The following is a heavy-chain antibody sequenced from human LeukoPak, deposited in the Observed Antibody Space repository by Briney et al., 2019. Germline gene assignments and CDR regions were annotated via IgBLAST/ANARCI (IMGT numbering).Heavy chain of an antibody. V-gene: IGHV3-74*01. CDR3: AKDWFATTDY. CDR1: GFPFSVAW. Sequence: GGSLRLSCAASGFPFSVAWMHWFRQVPGKGLMWVSRITTDETTTYADSVRGRFSTSRDNAKSTVYLQMNSLRVEDTAVYYCAKDWFATTDYWGQGILVTVSS. CDR2: ITTDETT. D-gene: IGHD1/OR15-1a*01. J-gene: IGHJ4*02.